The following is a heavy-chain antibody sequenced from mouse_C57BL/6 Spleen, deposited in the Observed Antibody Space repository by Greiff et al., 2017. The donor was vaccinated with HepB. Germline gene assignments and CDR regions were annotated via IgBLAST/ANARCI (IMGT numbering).Heavy chain of an antibody. CDR1: GYTFTSYW. CDR2: IDPNSGGT. Sequence: QVQLQQPGAELVKPGASVKLSCKASGYTFTSYWMHWVKQRPGRGLEWIGRIDPNSGGTKYNEKFKSKATLTVDKPSSTAYMQLSSRTSEDSAVYYCARSGYSNYVGYYAMDYWGQGTSVTVSS. D-gene: IGHD2-5*01. V-gene: IGHV1-72*01. J-gene: IGHJ4*01. CDR3: ARSGYSNYVGYYAMDY.